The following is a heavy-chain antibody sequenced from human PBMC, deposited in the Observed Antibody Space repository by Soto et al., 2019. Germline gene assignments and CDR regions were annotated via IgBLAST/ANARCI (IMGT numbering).Heavy chain of an antibody. V-gene: IGHV1-2*02. CDR3: ARVGQSGSYYYFDY. CDR1: GYTFTGYY. Sequence: QVQLVPSGAEVKKPGASVKVSCKASGYTFTGYYMHWVRQAPGQGLEWMGGLNPNSGGTNYAQKFQGRVTMTRDTSISTAYMELSRLRSDDTAVYYCARVGQSGSYYYFDYWGQGTLVTVSS. J-gene: IGHJ4*02. D-gene: IGHD1-26*01. CDR2: LNPNSGGT.